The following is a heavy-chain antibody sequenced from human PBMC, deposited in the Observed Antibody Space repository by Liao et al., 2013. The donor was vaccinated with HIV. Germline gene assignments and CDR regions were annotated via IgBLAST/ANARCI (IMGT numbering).Heavy chain of an antibody. CDR1: SGSFSSFY. CDR3: ARDRSTRYFDL. D-gene: IGHD5/OR15-5a*01. CDR2: IYYTGST. V-gene: IGHV4-59*01. Sequence: QVQLQESGPGLVKPSETLSLTCTVSSGSFSSFYWSWIRQPPGKGLEWIGYIYYTGSTYYNPSLKSRVTMSVDTSKNQFSLNLSSVTAADTAVYYCARDRSTRYFDLWGLAPWSLSPQ. J-gene: IGHJ2*01.